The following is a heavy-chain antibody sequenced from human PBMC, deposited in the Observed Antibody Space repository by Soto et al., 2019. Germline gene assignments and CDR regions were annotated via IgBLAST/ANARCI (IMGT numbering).Heavy chain of an antibody. J-gene: IGHJ5*02. Sequence: QVQVVESGGDLVKPGGSLRLSCVASGFTFSDYYMSWIRQAPGKGLEWVSYISSDTSYTKYADSVKGRFTISRDNAKNSLYLQMNSLRAEDTAVYYCASDYYGSGSYGWFDPWGQGTLVTVSS. D-gene: IGHD3-10*01. CDR1: GFTFSDYY. CDR2: ISSDTSYT. V-gene: IGHV3-11*05. CDR3: ASDYYGSGSYGWFDP.